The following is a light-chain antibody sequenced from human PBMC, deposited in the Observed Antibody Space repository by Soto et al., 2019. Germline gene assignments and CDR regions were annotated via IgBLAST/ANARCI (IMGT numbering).Light chain of an antibody. Sequence: QSALTQPRSVSGSPGQSVTISCTGTSSDVGGYDFVSWYQQHPGKAPKLMIYDVTKRPSGVPDRFSGSKSGNSASLTISGLQAEDEADYHCCSYAGSYTLRVFGGGTKL. CDR1: SSDVGGYDF. CDR3: CSYAGSYTLRV. V-gene: IGLV2-11*01. J-gene: IGLJ3*02. CDR2: DVT.